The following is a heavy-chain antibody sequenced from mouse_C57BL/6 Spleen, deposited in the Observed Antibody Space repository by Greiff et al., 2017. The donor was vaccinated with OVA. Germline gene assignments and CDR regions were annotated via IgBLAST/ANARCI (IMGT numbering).Heavy chain of an antibody. CDR3: ARGDYDYDDYAMDY. V-gene: IGHV5-17*01. Sequence: EVNVVESGGGLVKPGGSLKLSCAASGFTFSDYGMHWVRQAPEKGLEWVAYISSGSSTIYYADTVKGRFTISRDNAKSTLFLQMTSLRSEDTAMYYCARGDYDYDDYAMDYWGQGTSVTVSS. J-gene: IGHJ4*01. CDR1: GFTFSDYG. D-gene: IGHD2-4*01. CDR2: ISSGSSTI.